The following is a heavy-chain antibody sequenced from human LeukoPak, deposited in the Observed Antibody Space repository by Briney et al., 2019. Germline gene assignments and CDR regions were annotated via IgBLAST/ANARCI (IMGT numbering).Heavy chain of an antibody. CDR3: TRARIQVYSSSWYGEPYFDY. J-gene: IGHJ4*02. CDR2: IRSKAYGGTT. V-gene: IGHV3-49*03. CDR1: GFTFGDYA. Sequence: GGSLRLSCTASGFTFGDYAMSWFRQAPGKGLEWVGFIRSKAYGGTTEYAASVKGRFTISRGDSKSIAYLQMNSLKTEDTAVYYCTRARIQVYSSSWYGEPYFDYWGQGTLVTVSS. D-gene: IGHD6-13*01.